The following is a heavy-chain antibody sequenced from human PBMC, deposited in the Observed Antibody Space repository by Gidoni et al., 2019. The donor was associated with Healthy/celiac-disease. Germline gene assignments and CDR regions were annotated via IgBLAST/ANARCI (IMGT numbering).Heavy chain of an antibody. V-gene: IGHV3-21*01. CDR3: ARDLESSKSGTIFGVVGTYGMDV. CDR2: ISSSSSYI. D-gene: IGHD3-3*01. CDR1: GFTFSSYS. J-gene: IGHJ6*02. Sequence: EVQLVESGGGLVKPGGSLRLSCAASGFTFSSYSMNCVRQAPGKGLEWVSSISSSSSYIYYADSVKGRFTISRDNAKNSLYLQMNSLRAEDTAVYYCARDLESSKSGTIFGVVGTYGMDVWGQGTTVTVSS.